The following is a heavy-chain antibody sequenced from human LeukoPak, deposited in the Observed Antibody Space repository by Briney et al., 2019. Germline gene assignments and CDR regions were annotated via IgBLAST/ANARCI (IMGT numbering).Heavy chain of an antibody. CDR2: ISSSGSTI. CDR3: ASGPITLGMSDDYYYYYMDV. D-gene: IGHD6-13*01. Sequence: GGSLRLSCAASGFTFSDYYMSWIRQAPGKGLEWVSYISSSGSTIYYADSVKGRFTISRDNAKNSLYLQMNSLRAEDTAVYYCASGPITLGMSDDYYYYYMDVWGKGTTVTVSS. J-gene: IGHJ6*03. V-gene: IGHV3-11*01. CDR1: GFTFSDYY.